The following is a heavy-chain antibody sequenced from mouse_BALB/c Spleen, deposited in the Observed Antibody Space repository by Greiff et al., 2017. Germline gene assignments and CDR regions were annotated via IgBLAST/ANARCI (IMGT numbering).Heavy chain of an antibody. CDR1: GFSLTGYG. Sequence: QLKESGPGLVAPSQSLSITCTVSGFSLTGYGVNWVRQPPGKGLEWLGMIWGDGSTDYNSALKSRLSISKDNSKRQVFLKMNSLQTDDTARYYCARGNYDYYAMDYWGQGTSVTVSS. J-gene: IGHJ4*01. CDR2: IWGDGST. D-gene: IGHD2-1*01. V-gene: IGHV2-6-7*01. CDR3: ARGNYDYYAMDY.